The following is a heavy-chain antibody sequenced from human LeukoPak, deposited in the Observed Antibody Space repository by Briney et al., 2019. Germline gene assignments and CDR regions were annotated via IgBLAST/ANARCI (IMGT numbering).Heavy chain of an antibody. D-gene: IGHD3-10*01. CDR2: MNPNSGNT. Sequence: GASVKVSCKASGYTFTSYDINWVRQATGQGLEWMGWMNPNSGNTGYAQKFQGRVTITRNTSISTAYMELSSLRSEDTAVYYCARDSGERGSGSFAYWGQGTLVTVSS. CDR3: ARDSGERGSGSFAY. J-gene: IGHJ4*02. CDR1: GYTFTSYD. V-gene: IGHV1-8*03.